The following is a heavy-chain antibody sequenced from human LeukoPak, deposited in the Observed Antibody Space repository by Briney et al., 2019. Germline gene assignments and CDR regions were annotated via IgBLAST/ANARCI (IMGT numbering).Heavy chain of an antibody. CDR1: GFTFSSYE. V-gene: IGHV3-48*03. J-gene: IGHJ4*02. Sequence: GGSLRLSWVASGFTFSSYEMNWVRQAPGKGLEWVSYISSSGTPIHYADSVKGRFTISRDNAKNSLFLQMNSLRAEDTAVYYCAREKTACGGDCYDSWGQGTLVTVSS. CDR3: AREKTACGGDCYDS. CDR2: ISSSGTPI. D-gene: IGHD2-21*01.